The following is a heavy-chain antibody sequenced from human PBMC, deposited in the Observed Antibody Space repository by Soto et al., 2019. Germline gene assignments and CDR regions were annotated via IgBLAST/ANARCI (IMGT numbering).Heavy chain of an antibody. J-gene: IGHJ4*02. V-gene: IGHV3-48*01. CDR1: GFTFSNFG. Sequence: EVQLVESGGGLVQPGGSLRLSCEASGFTFSNFGINWVRQAPGKGLEWVSHISSSSTTIYYAESVKGRSTISRDNAKNSLYLQMSSLRGEDTAVYYCATSFITTIGTTAWGQGTLVTVSS. CDR2: ISSSSTTI. CDR3: ATSFITTIGTTA. D-gene: IGHD1-1*01.